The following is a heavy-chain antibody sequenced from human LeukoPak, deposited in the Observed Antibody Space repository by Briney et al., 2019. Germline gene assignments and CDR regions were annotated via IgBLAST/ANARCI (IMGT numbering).Heavy chain of an antibody. CDR1: GFTVSSNY. D-gene: IGHD4-17*01. CDR3: ARASIYGDYGLDYFDY. J-gene: IGHJ4*02. CDR2: IYSGGST. Sequence: GGSLRLSCAASGFTVSSNYMSWVRQAPGKGLEWVSVIYSGGSTYYADSVKGRFTISRDNSKNTLYLQMNSLRAEDTAVYYCARASIYGDYGLDYFDYWGQGTLVTVSS. V-gene: IGHV3-66*01.